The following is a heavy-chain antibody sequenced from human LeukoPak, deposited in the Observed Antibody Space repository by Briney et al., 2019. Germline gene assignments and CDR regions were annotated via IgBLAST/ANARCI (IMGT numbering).Heavy chain of an antibody. CDR3: ARDAVAGSNWFDP. CDR1: VYSISSGYY. J-gene: IGHJ5*02. Sequence: SETLSLTCTVSVYSISSGYYWGWIRQPPGKGLEWIGSGSTYYNPSLKSRVTISVGTSKNQLSLKLSSVTAADTAVYYCARDAVAGSNWFDPWGQGTLVTVSS. CDR2: SGST. V-gene: IGHV4-38-2*02. D-gene: IGHD6-19*01.